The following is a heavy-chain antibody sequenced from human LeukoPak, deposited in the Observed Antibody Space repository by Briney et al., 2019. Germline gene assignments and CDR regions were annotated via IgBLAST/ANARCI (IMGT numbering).Heavy chain of an antibody. CDR3: AKDTAMVISYFDY. D-gene: IGHD5-18*01. V-gene: IGHV3-23*01. Sequence: SGGSLRLSCAASGFTFSSYAMSWVRQAPGKGLEWVSAISGSGGSTYYADSVKGRFTISRDNSKNTLYLQMNSLRAEDTAVYYCAKDTAMVISYFDYWGQGTLVTVSS. CDR2: ISGSGGST. J-gene: IGHJ4*02. CDR1: GFTFSSYA.